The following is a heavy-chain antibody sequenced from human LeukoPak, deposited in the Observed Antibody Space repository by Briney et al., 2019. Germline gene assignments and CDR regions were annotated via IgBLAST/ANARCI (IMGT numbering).Heavy chain of an antibody. CDR3: TSRYCTTTNCYSFDN. CDR2: TDTSGSYI. V-gene: IGHV3-21*06. Sequence: PGGSLRLSCAASGFTFSNYGMNWVRQAPGQGLEWVSFTDTSGSYIYYGDSVKGRFTISRDNAKNLLFLQMNGLRAEDTAVYYCTSRYCTTTNCYSFDNWGHGTLVTVSS. CDR1: GFTFSNYG. D-gene: IGHD2-2*01. J-gene: IGHJ3*02.